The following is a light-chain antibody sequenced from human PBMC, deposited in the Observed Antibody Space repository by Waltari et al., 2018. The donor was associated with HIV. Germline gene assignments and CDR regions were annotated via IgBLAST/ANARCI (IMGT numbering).Light chain of an antibody. Sequence: SYGLTQPPSVSVSPGQTARITCSGDPLSKDYGSWYQQKPGQAPVLLIYRDKERSSGIPKRFSGSSSGTTVTLAISGVQAEDEADYYCLSSDSRGVHKFFGGGTKLTVL. J-gene: IGLJ2*01. V-gene: IGLV3-25*03. CDR3: LSSDSRGVHKF. CDR1: PLSKDY. CDR2: RDK.